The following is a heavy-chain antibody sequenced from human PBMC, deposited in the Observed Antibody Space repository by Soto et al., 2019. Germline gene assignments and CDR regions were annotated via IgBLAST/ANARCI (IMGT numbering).Heavy chain of an antibody. CDR3: ARGVGYSSSWYWFDP. D-gene: IGHD6-13*01. Sequence: SETLSLTCTVSGGSISSYYWSWIRQPPGKGLEWIGYIYYSGSTNYNPSLKSRVTISVDTSKNQFSLKLSSVTAADTAVYYCARGVGYSSSWYWFDPWGQGTQVTVSS. CDR2: IYYSGST. CDR1: GGSISSYY. V-gene: IGHV4-59*01. J-gene: IGHJ5*02.